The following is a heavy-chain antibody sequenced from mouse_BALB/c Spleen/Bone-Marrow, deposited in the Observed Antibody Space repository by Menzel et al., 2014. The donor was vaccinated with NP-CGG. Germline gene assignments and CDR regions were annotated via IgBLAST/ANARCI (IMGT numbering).Heavy chain of an antibody. Sequence: EVQLVESGAELVKPGASVKLSCTASGFNIKDTYMHWVKQRPEQGLEWIGRIDPANGNTKYDPKFQGKATITADTSSNTAYLQLSSLTSEDTAVYYCASYYYDSSTFAYWGQGTLVTVSA. CDR2: IDPANGNT. CDR1: GFNIKDTY. V-gene: IGHV14-3*02. D-gene: IGHD1-1*01. J-gene: IGHJ3*01. CDR3: ASYYYDSSTFAY.